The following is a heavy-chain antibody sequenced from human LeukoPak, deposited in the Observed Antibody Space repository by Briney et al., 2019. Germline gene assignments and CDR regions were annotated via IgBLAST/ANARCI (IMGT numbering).Heavy chain of an antibody. D-gene: IGHD3-22*01. V-gene: IGHV3-30-3*01. J-gene: IGHJ6*02. CDR2: ISYDGSNE. CDR1: GFTFSSYA. Sequence: GGSLRLSCAASGFTFSSYAMHWVRQAPGKGLEWVAVISYDGSNEYYADSVKGRFTISRDNSKNTLYLQMNSLRAEDTAVYYCARDKTMIVVVTYYYGMDVWGQGTTVTVSS. CDR3: ARDKTMIVVVTYYYGMDV.